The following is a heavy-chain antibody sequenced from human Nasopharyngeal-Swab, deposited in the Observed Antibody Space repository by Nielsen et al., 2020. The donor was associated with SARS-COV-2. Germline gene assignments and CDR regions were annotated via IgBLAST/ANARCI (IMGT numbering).Heavy chain of an antibody. CDR1: GYIFTDYY. Sequence: ASVKVSCKTSGYIFTDYYIHWVRQAPGQGLEWMGRIDPNTGGTSSAQIFQGRVTMTRDTSISTVYIEVTSLTSDDTAVYYCARALSARTTFNCLGPWGQGTLVTSPQ. V-gene: IGHV1-2*06. CDR3: ARALSARTTFNCLGP. D-gene: IGHD4-17*01. CDR2: IDPNTGGT. J-gene: IGHJ5*02.